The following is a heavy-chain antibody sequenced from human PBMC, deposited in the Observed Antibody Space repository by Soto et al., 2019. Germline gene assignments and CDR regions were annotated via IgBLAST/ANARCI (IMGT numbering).Heavy chain of an antibody. CDR1: GFTVSNYG. D-gene: IGHD1-1*01. CDR2: VWKDGNTK. V-gene: IGHV3-33*01. J-gene: IGHJ3*02. Sequence: QVQLVESGGGVVQPGQSLRLSCAASGFTVSNYGMHWVRQAPGKGLEWVAVVWKDGNTKHYGDSVKGRFTISRDNSKNTLELQMSSLGGEDTAVDYCARGEAWKDEGFDNWGQGTMVTVSS. CDR3: ARGEAWKDEGFDN.